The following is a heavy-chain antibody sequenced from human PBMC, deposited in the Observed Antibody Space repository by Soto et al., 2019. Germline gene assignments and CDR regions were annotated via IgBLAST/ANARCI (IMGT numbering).Heavy chain of an antibody. J-gene: IGHJ3*02. D-gene: IGHD1-26*01. V-gene: IGHV1-8*01. CDR2: INPNNGNT. Sequence: QVQLVQSGAEVKKPGASVKVSCKASGYTFTSYDINWVRQATGQGLEWMGWINPNNGNTGYAQKLQGRVTMTRNTSKSTAQLELSSLRSEDTSVYYCARGRVTTRDSGSYLDDFGIWGPGTIVTVSS. CDR3: ARGRVTTRDSGSYLDDFGI. CDR1: GYTFTSYD.